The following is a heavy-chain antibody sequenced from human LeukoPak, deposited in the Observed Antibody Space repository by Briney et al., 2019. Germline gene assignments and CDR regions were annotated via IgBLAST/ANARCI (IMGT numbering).Heavy chain of an antibody. CDR1: GFIFSSYA. CDR3: ATSRDAEMATLDH. CDR2: ISSIGGGT. D-gene: IGHD5-24*01. V-gene: IGHV3-64*01. J-gene: IGHJ4*02. Sequence: GGSLRLSCVASGFIFSSYAMNWVRQAPGKGLEYVSGISSIGGGTYYANSVKGRFTISRDNSKNTLYLQMGSLRVEDMALYYCATSRDAEMATLDHWGQGTLVTVCS.